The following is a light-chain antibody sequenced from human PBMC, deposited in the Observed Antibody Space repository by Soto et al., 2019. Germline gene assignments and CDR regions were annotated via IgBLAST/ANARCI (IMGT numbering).Light chain of an antibody. CDR2: RAS. Sequence: EIVMTQSPATLSVSPGERATLSCRASQSVSSNLAWYQQKPGQPPKLIIDRASTRATGIPARFCGSGSETEFTLTISSLQSEDFSVYYCQHYNNWLPWTCGQGTKVEIK. CDR1: QSVSSN. CDR3: QHYNNWLPWT. J-gene: IGKJ1*01. V-gene: IGKV3-15*01.